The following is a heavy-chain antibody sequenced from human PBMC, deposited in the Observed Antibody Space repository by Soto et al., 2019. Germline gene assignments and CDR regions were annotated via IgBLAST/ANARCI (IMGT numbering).Heavy chain of an antibody. Sequence: QVQLQESGPGLVKPSETLSLTCTVSGGSISSYYWSWIRQPPGKGLEWIGCIHYSGSTNYNPSLKGRVTISVNTSKNQFSLKLSSVTAADTAVYYCARGRRGDYVPFDYWGQGTLVTVSS. V-gene: IGHV4-59*01. CDR1: GGSISSYY. CDR3: ARGRRGDYVPFDY. CDR2: IHYSGST. D-gene: IGHD4-17*01. J-gene: IGHJ4*02.